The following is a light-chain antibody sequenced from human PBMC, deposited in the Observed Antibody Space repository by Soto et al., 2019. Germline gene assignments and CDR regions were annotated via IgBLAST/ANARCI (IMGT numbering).Light chain of an antibody. J-gene: IGKJ1*01. V-gene: IGKV1-6*02. CDR1: PGVRFS. CDR3: LLDYAYFWA. Sequence: ASQLTQSPSSLSASVGDRVTITCRASPGVRFSVAWYRQKPGKAPELLIYSASTLQSGVPSRFSGSGFGTDFTLTINSLQPEDFATYYCLLDYAYFWAFGQGTKVEVK. CDR2: SAS.